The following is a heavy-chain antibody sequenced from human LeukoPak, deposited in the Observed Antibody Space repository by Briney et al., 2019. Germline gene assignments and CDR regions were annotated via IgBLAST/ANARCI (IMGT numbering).Heavy chain of an antibody. J-gene: IGHJ4*02. CDR1: GGSISSGGYY. D-gene: IGHD3-3*01. CDR3: ARGFRGLGATPPKYYFDY. CDR2: IYYSGST. Sequence: SQTLSLTCTVSGGSISSGGYYWSWIRQHPGKGLEWIGYIYYSGSTYYNPSLKSRVTISVDTSKNQFSLKLSSVTAADTAVYYCARGFRGLGATPPKYYFDYWGQGTLVTVSS. V-gene: IGHV4-31*03.